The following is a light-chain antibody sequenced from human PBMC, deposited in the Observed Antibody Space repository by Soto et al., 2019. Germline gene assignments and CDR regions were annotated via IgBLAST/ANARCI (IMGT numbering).Light chain of an antibody. CDR1: SSDVGGYNY. Sequence: QSALTQPRSVSGSPGQSVTISCTGTSSDVGGYNYVSWYQQHPGKAPKLMIYDVSKRPSGVPDRFSGSKSGNTASLTISGLQGEDEADYYCCSCAGSYAWGFGGGTKLTVL. V-gene: IGLV2-11*01. CDR2: DVS. J-gene: IGLJ2*01. CDR3: CSCAGSYAWG.